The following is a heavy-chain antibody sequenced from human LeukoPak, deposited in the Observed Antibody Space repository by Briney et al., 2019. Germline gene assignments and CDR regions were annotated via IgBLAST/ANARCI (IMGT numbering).Heavy chain of an antibody. CDR1: GYTFTTYD. CDR2: INPSSGSS. V-gene: IGHV1-46*01. D-gene: IGHD5-24*01. CDR3: AIEGEISTITPLN. J-gene: IGHJ4*02. Sequence: GASVKISCNSSGYTFTTYDMHWVRQAPGQGLECMGIINPSSGSSSYGHKFQGRVTLTRDTSTSTVYMELSSLRSEDTAVYYCAIEGEISTITPLNWGQGTLVTVPS.